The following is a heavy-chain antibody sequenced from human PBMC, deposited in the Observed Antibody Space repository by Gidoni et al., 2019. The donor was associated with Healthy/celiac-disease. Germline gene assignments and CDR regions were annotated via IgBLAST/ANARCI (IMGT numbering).Heavy chain of an antibody. CDR1: GFPFSSYA. CDR3: AKDSYYDFWSGWY. Sequence: EVQLLESGGGLVQPGGSLRLSCAASGFPFSSYAMSWVRQAPGKGLEWVSAISGSGGSTYYADSVKGRFTISRDNSKNTLYLQMNSLRAEDTAVYYCAKDSYYDFWSGWYWGQGTLVTVSS. J-gene: IGHJ4*02. CDR2: ISGSGGST. D-gene: IGHD3-3*01. V-gene: IGHV3-23*01.